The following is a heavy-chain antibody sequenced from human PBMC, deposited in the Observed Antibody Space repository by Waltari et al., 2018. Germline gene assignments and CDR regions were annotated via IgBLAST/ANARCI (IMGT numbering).Heavy chain of an antibody. CDR3: AFHTGYSSGWPFDY. Sequence: QVPLVQPGAEVQTPGASVQAACTVAVTTPTEFSIPRVRPAPGKGLEWMGGFVPEDGETIYAHKFQGRVTMTEDTSTDTAYMELSSLRSEDTAVYYCAFHTGYSSGWPFDYWGQGTLVTVSS. V-gene: IGHV1-24*01. CDR1: VTTPTEFS. J-gene: IGHJ4*02. D-gene: IGHD6-19*01. CDR2: FVPEDGET.